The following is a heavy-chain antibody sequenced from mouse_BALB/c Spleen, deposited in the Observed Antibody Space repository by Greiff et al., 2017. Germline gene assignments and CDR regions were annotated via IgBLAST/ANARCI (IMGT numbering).Heavy chain of an antibody. J-gene: IGHJ2*01. CDR1: GFTFSSYT. CDR3: ARHNVKGTSFDY. CDR2: ISNGGGST. Sequence: EVMLVESGGGLVQPGGSLKLSCAASGFTFSSYTMSWVRQTPEKRLEWVAYISNGGGSTYYPDTVKGRFTISRDNAKNTLYLQMSSLKSEDTAMYYCARHNVKGTSFDYWGQGTTLTVSS. V-gene: IGHV5-12-2*01.